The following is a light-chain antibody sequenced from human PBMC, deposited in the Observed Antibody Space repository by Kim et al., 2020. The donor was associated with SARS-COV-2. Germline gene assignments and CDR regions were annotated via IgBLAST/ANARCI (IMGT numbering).Light chain of an antibody. CDR2: QDS. Sequence: KYACWYQQKPGQSPVLIIYQDSKRPSGIPERFSGSNSGNTATLTISGTQAMDEADYFCQTWDSSAALYVFGTGTKVTVL. CDR1: KY. CDR3: QTWDSSAALYV. J-gene: IGLJ1*01. V-gene: IGLV3-1*01.